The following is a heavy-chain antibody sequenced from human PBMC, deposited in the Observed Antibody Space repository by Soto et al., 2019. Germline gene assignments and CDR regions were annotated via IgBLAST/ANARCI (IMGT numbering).Heavy chain of an antibody. D-gene: IGHD5-12*01. CDR2: IYYSGST. Sequence: PSETLSLTCTVSGGSVSSGSYYWSWIRQPPGKGLEWIGYIYYSGSTNYNPSLKSRVTISVDTSKNQFSLKLSSVTAADTAVYYCARGAEMATIHFDYWGQGTLVTVSS. CDR3: ARGAEMATIHFDY. V-gene: IGHV4-61*01. CDR1: GGSVSSGSYY. J-gene: IGHJ4*02.